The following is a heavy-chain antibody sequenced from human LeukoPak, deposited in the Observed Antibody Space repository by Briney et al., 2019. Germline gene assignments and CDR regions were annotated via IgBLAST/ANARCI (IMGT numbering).Heavy chain of an antibody. CDR1: GGSISNTNW. J-gene: IGHJ4*02. CDR3: SRENGAFSPFGY. Sequence: SGTLSLTCGVSGGSISNTNWWSWVRQPPGQGLEWIGEISLSGLTNYNPSLKSRVTVSLDKSKNHLSLNLTSVTPADTAVYYCSRENGAFSPFGYWGQGTLVTVPS. V-gene: IGHV4-4*02. D-gene: IGHD2-8*01. CDR2: ISLSGLT.